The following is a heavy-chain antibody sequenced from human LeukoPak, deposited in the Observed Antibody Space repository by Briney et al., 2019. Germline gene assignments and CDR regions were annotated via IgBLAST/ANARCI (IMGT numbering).Heavy chain of an antibody. D-gene: IGHD6-13*01. J-gene: IGHJ4*02. CDR3: ARSTEYHTSTWYIY. CDR2: IIPLFHTA. Sequence: SVKVSCKASGGTFTNHAISWVRQAPGQGLEWMGGIIPLFHTANYAQKFQGRVTITADESTSTAYMDLRSLKSEDTAIYYCARSTEYHTSTWYIYWGQGTLVTVSS. CDR1: GGTFTNHA. V-gene: IGHV1-69*13.